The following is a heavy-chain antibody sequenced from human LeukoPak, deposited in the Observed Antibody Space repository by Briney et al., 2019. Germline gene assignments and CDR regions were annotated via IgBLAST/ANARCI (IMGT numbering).Heavy chain of an antibody. V-gene: IGHV1-2*02. Sequence: ASVTVSFKSSGYTFTDQYLHWVRPAPGQGLEWMGWITPNSGGTNYAQKFQGRVTMTRDTSISTAYMELSRLRSDDTAVYFCASGSGTYSPDYWGQGTLVTVSS. J-gene: IGHJ4*02. CDR1: GYTFTDQY. CDR2: ITPNSGGT. CDR3: ASGSGTYSPDY. D-gene: IGHD3-10*01.